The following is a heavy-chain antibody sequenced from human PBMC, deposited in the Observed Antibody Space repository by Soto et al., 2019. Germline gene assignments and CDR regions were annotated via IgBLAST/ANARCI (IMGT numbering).Heavy chain of an antibody. V-gene: IGHV3-15*01. CDR1: GFTFINAW. CDR3: MTGSLFRVITSGEDY. J-gene: IGHJ4*02. CDR2: IKSNAAGGTA. D-gene: IGHD3-3*01. Sequence: GGSLRLSCAPSGFTFINAWMSWVRQALGKGLEWVGRIKSNAAGGTADHAAPVKGRFTISRDDSKDTWYLQMNSLQSEDTGIYYCMTGSLFRVITSGEDYWGQGTLVTVSS.